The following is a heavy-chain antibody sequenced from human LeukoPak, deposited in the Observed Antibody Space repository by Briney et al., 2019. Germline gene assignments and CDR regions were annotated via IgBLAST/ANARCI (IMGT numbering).Heavy chain of an antibody. V-gene: IGHV3-33*01. CDR3: ARNYYDSSGYQESTFNY. J-gene: IGHJ4*02. D-gene: IGHD3-22*01. CDR2: IWYDGGYK. CDR1: GFTFSNYG. Sequence: PGRSLRLSCAASGFTFSNYGMLWVRQAPGKGLEGVAGIWYDGGYKYYADSVKGRFTISRDNSKNTLSLQMDSLRAEDTAVYYCARNYYDSSGYQESTFNYWGQGTLVTVSS.